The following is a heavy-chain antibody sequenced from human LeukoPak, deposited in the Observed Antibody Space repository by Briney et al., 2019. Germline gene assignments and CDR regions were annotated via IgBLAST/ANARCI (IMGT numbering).Heavy chain of an antibody. CDR1: GYTFTNYY. CDR2: INPSGGST. D-gene: IGHD3-22*01. Sequence: ASVKVSCKASGYTFTNYYMHWVRQAPGQGLEWMGIINPSGGSTSYAQKFQGRVTITADESTSTAYMELSSLRSEDTAVYYCARDAPSYYYDSSGPLYWYFDLWGRGTLVTVSS. CDR3: ARDAPSYYYDSSGPLYWYFDL. V-gene: IGHV1-46*01. J-gene: IGHJ2*01.